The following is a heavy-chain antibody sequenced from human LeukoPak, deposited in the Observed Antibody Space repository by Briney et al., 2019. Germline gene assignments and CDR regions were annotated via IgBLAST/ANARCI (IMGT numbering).Heavy chain of an antibody. V-gene: IGHV3-48*01. Sequence: GGSLRLSCAASGFTFSSYGMTWVRQAPGKGLEWVSYISTGGSTIYYRDSVRGRFTISRDNAKNTLYLQMNNLTAEDTGVYFCATTTSSGWVPFDYWGQGTLVAVSS. CDR3: ATTTSSGWVPFDY. CDR2: ISTGGSTI. CDR1: GFTFSSYG. J-gene: IGHJ4*02. D-gene: IGHD6-25*01.